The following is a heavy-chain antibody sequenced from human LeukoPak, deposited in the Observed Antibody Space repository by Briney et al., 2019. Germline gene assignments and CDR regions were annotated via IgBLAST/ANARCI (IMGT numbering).Heavy chain of an antibody. D-gene: IGHD2-15*01. J-gene: IGHJ6*02. Sequence: GGSLRLSCAASGFTFSSYAMSWVRQAPGKGLEWVSAISGSGGSTYYADSVKGRFTISRDNSKNTLYLQMNSLRAEDTAVYYCAKDQVADPSYYYYGMDVWGQGATVTVSS. CDR1: GFTFSSYA. CDR3: AKDQVADPSYYYYGMDV. V-gene: IGHV3-23*01. CDR2: ISGSGGST.